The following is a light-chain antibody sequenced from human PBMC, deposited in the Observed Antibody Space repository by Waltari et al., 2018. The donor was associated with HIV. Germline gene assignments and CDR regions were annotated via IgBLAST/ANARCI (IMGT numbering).Light chain of an antibody. J-gene: IGLJ1*01. Sequence: SYELPQPPSVSVSPGQTARITCSGDKLANQNVSWYRQKAGQAPVLVIYKDTKRASGIPERFSGSTSGTTVTLTISGVQAEDEADYYCQSGDGSGTYVFGSGTTVTV. CDR1: KLANQN. CDR3: QSGDGSGTYV. V-gene: IGLV3-25*03. CDR2: KDT.